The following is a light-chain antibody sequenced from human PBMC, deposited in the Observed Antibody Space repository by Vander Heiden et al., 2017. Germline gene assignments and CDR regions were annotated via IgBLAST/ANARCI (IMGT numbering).Light chain of an antibody. CDR1: NIGRKS. Sequence: YVLTQSPSVSLPPGQTGTIPWGGTNIGRKSVQWYQQKPGQAPVLVVYDNRDRHSGIPERFSGSNSGTTATLSISRVEAGDEADYYCQVWDSDNDHVIFGGGTKLTVL. J-gene: IGLJ2*01. V-gene: IGLV3-21*02. CDR3: QVWDSDNDHVI. CDR2: DNR.